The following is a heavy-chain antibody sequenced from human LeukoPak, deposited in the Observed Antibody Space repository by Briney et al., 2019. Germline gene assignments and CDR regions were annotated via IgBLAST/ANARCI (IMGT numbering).Heavy chain of an antibody. CDR1: ASTFSSYS. V-gene: IGHV3-21*01. J-gene: IGHJ6*03. D-gene: IGHD3-3*01. CDR2: ISSSSSYI. Sequence: GGSLRLSCAASASTFSSYSMNWVRQAPGKGLEWVSSISSSSSYIYYADSVKGRFTISRDNAKNSLYLQMNRLRAEQTAVYYCARGRGGLGVDYYYMDVGRKGTGVSVS. CDR3: ARGRGGLGVDYYYMDV.